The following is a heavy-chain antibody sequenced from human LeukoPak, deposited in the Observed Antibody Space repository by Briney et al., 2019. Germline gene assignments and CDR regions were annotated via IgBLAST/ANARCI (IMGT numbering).Heavy chain of an antibody. J-gene: IGHJ5*02. CDR1: GYTFTGYY. CDR3: ARDFAVSGTTDNWFDP. Sequence: ASVKVSCKASGYTFTGYYMHWVRQAPGQGLEWVGWTNPNSGGTNYAQKFQGRVTMTRDTSISTAYMELSRLRSDDTAVYYCARDFAVSGTTDNWFDPWGQGTLVTVSS. D-gene: IGHD1-1*01. V-gene: IGHV1-2*02. CDR2: TNPNSGGT.